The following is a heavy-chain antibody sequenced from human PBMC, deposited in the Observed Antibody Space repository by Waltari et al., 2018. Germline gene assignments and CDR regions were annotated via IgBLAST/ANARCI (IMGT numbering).Heavy chain of an antibody. CDR3: AKGPYYYDSSGYYNDAFDI. Sequence: EVQLVESGGGLVQPGGSLRLSCAASGFTFSSYAMSWVRQAPGKGLEWVSAISGSGGSTYYPDSGKGRFTISRDNSKNTLYLQMNSLRAEDTAVYYCAKGPYYYDSSGYYNDAFDIWGQGTMVTVSS. CDR1: GFTFSSYA. CDR2: ISGSGGST. D-gene: IGHD3-22*01. J-gene: IGHJ3*02. V-gene: IGHV3-23*04.